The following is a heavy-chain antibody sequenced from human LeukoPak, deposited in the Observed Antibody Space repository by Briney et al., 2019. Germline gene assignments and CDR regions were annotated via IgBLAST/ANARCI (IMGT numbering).Heavy chain of an antibody. Sequence: ASVKVSCKTSGYTFTDYFIHWVRQAPGQGLEWMGRLNPNNGYTFYTEEFQGRVTMTTDTSISTAYMELSRLTSDDTALYYCARDLSSTSNWEFDYWGQGTLVTVSS. CDR3: ARDLSSTSNWEFDY. J-gene: IGHJ4*02. D-gene: IGHD7-27*01. CDR1: GYTFTDYF. V-gene: IGHV1-2*06. CDR2: LNPNNGYT.